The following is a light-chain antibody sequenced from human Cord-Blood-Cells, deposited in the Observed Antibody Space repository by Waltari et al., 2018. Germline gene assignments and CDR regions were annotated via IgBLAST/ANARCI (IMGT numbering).Light chain of an antibody. CDR3: QQSYSTPLT. CDR1: QSISSY. CDR2: AAS. Sequence: DIQMTQSPPSLSASVGDRVTITCRASQSISSYLNWYQQKPGKAPKLLSYAASSLQSGVPSRFSGSGSGTDFTLTISSLQPEDFATYYGQQSYSTPLTFGGGTKVEIK. V-gene: IGKV1-39*01. J-gene: IGKJ4*01.